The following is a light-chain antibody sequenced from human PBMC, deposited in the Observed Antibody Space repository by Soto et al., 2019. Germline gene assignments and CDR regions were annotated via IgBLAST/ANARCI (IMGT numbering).Light chain of an antibody. CDR1: SSDVGGYNY. J-gene: IGLJ2*01. V-gene: IGLV2-14*01. Sequence: QSALTQPASVSGSPGQSITISCTGTSSDVGGYNYVSWYQQHPGKAPKLMIYDVSIRPSGVSNRFSGSKSGNTASLTISGLQAEDQADYYCSSYTSSSTLVVFGGGTKLPVL. CDR3: SSYTSSSTLVV. CDR2: DVS.